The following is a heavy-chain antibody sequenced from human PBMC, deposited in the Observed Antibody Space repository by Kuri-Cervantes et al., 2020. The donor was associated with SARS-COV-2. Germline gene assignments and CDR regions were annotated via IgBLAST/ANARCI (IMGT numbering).Heavy chain of an antibody. CDR2: ISHDGSSE. D-gene: IGHD2-21*01. J-gene: IGHJ5*01. CDR3: AKDRVGVQDS. CDR1: GFTFSSCA. Sequence: GESLKISCAASGFTFSSCAMHWVRLAPGKGLEWVAFISHDGSSEYYADSVRGRFTVSRDNSKNTLYLQVNSLRADDTAVYYCAKDRVGVQDSWGQGTQVTVSS. V-gene: IGHV3-30*04.